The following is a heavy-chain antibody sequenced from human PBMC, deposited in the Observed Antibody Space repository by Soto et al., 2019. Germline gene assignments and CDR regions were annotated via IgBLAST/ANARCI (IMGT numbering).Heavy chain of an antibody. J-gene: IGHJ6*03. D-gene: IGHD6-13*01. CDR3: ARDQGSSTALYYYYYYMDV. CDR2: INPSGGST. V-gene: IGHV1-46*03. Sequence: EASVKVSCKASGYTFTSYYMHWVRQAPGQGLEWMGIINPSGGSTSYAQKFQGRVTMTRDTSTSTVYMELSSLRSEDTAVYYCARDQGSSTALYYYYYYMDVWGKGTTVTVSS. CDR1: GYTFTSYY.